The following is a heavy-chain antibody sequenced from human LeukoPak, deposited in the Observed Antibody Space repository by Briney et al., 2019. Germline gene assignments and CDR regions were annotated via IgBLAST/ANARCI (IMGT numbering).Heavy chain of an antibody. D-gene: IGHD3-16*01. J-gene: IGHJ6*02. V-gene: IGHV3-7*01. CDR2: MNQDGSEK. CDR3: ATYTHWVAGDV. Sequence: MSWVRQAPGKGLEWVANMNQDGSEKDYVDSVKGRFTISRDNARNSLYLQMGSLRADDTAVYYCATYTHWVAGDVWGQGTTVTVSS.